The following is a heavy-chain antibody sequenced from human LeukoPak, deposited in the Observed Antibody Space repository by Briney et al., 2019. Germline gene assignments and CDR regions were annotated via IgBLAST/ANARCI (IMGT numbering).Heavy chain of an antibody. J-gene: IGHJ4*02. CDR3: ARDEGSGSYYNEVSPFYFDY. Sequence: GGSLRLSCAASGFTFDDYGMSWVRQAPGKGLEWVSGINWNGGSTGYADSAKGRFTISRDNAKNSPYLQMNSLRAEDTALYYCARDEGSGSYYNEVSPFYFDYWGQGTLVTVSS. CDR2: INWNGGST. V-gene: IGHV3-20*04. D-gene: IGHD3-10*01. CDR1: GFTFDDYG.